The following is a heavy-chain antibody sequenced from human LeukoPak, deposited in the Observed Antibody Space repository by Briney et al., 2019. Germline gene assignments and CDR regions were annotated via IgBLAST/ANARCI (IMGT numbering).Heavy chain of an antibody. J-gene: IGHJ3*01. CDR3: ARAIMY. V-gene: IGHV4-39*02. CDR2: IDYSGST. CDR1: GGSVSNSFFY. Sequence: SETLSLTCTVPGGSVSNSFFYWGWIRQPPGKGLQWIGSIDYSGSTFYNPSLKSRVTMSVDTSKNHFSLKLSSVTAADTAVYYCARAIMYWGQGTMVTVSS. D-gene: IGHD3-16*01.